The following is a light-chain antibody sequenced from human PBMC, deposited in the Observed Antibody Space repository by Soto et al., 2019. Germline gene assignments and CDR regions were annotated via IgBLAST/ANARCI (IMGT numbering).Light chain of an antibody. CDR3: NSYTSSRTVV. CDR1: SSDIGAYNY. J-gene: IGLJ2*01. CDR2: DVN. Sequence: QSALTQPASVSGSPGQSITISCTGTSSDIGAYNYVTWYQHHPGKPPKLLIYDVNYRPSGVSHRFSGSKSGNTASLTISGLQAEDEADYYCNSYTSSRTVVFGGGTKVTVL. V-gene: IGLV2-14*03.